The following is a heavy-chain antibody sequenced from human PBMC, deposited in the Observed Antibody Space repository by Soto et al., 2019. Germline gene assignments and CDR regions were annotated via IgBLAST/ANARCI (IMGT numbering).Heavy chain of an antibody. CDR3: ARDKAEGFNHLFDY. Sequence: SETLSLTCTVSGGSVSGSDYYWSWIRQPPGKGLEWIGYVYYTGSANYNPSLKSRVTMSVDTSKNQFSLKLSSVTAADTAVYYCARDKAEGFNHLFDYWGQGTLVTVSS. V-gene: IGHV4-61*08. J-gene: IGHJ4*02. CDR2: VYYTGSA. CDR1: GGSVSGSDYY.